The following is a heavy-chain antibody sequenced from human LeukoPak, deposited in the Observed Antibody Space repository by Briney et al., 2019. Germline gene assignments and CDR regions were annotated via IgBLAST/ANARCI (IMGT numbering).Heavy chain of an antibody. Sequence: ASVKVSCKASGYTFTSYGISWVRQAPGQGLEWMGWISAYNGNTNYAQKLQGRVTMTTDTSTSTAYMELRSLRSDDTAVYYCARDSYGDYYYGMDVWGQGTTVTVSS. V-gene: IGHV1-18*01. CDR2: ISAYNGNT. D-gene: IGHD4-17*01. CDR3: ARDSYGDYYYGMDV. J-gene: IGHJ6*02. CDR1: GYTFTSYG.